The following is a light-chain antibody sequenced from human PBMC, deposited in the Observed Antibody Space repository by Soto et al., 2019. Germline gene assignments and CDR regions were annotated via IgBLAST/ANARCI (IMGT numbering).Light chain of an antibody. V-gene: IGKV3-20*01. Sequence: EIVLTQSPDTLSLSPGERATLSCRASQTVIHNHLAWHQQKPGQTPRLLVYGASSRATGIPDRFSGSGSGTDFPLTIIRLEPEDFAVYYCQQHGSSPITFGQGTRLEIK. CDR2: GAS. CDR3: QQHGSSPIT. J-gene: IGKJ5*01. CDR1: QTVIHNH.